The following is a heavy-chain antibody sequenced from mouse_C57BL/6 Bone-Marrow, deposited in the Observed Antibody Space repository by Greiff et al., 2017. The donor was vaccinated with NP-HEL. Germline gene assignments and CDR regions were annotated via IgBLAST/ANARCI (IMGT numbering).Heavy chain of an antibody. CDR1: GFTFSSYA. CDR3: ARWGYEHEDYFDY. CDR2: ISDGGCYT. D-gene: IGHD2-2*01. V-gene: IGHV5-4*01. J-gene: IGHJ2*01. Sequence: EVHLVESGGGLVKPGGSLKLSCAASGFTFSSYAMSWVRQTPEKRLEWVATISDGGCYTYYPDNVKGRFTICSDNAKNNLYLQMSHLKSEDTAMYYCARWGYEHEDYFDYWGQGTTRTVSS.